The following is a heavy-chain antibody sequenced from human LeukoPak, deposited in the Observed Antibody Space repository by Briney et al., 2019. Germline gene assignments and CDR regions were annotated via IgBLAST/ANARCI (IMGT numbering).Heavy chain of an antibody. Sequence: PSETLSLTRIVSGGSVSSGSYYWSWIRQPPGKGLEWIGHIYNSESTNYNPSLKSRVTISVDTSKNQFSLKLSSVTAADTAVYYCVRSLGSGSSTNLAVDYWGQGTLVTVSS. CDR1: GGSVSSGSYY. J-gene: IGHJ4*02. CDR2: IYNSEST. CDR3: VRSLGSGSSTNLAVDY. V-gene: IGHV4-61*01. D-gene: IGHD3-10*01.